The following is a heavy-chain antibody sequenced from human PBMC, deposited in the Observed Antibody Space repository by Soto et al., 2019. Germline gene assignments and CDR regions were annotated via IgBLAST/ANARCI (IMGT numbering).Heavy chain of an antibody. CDR1: GLTVSSNP. D-gene: IGHD3-10*01. V-gene: IGHV3-66*01. CDR2: IYTGGGT. J-gene: IGHJ4*02. Sequence: EVQLVESGGGLVQPGGSLRLSCAVSGLTVSSNPISWVRQAPGKGLEWVSVIYTGGGTHYAASVKGRFTISRDNSKNTVNLQMNSLRPEDTAVYYCARDGSGHWGQGTLVTVSS. CDR3: ARDGSGH.